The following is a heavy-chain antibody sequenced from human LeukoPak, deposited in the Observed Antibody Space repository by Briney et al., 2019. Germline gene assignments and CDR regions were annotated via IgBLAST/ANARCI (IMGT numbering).Heavy chain of an antibody. D-gene: IGHD3-16*01. J-gene: IGHJ3*02. CDR2: IYPSGSC. CDR3: ASYEPYRLVAFDI. Sequence: PSETLSLTCAVSGGSISGYYWSWSRQPAGEGLEGIGRIYPSGSCNYNPSLKRRVTISVDTSKNQFYLQLSSVTAADPAVYYCASYEPYRLVAFDIWGQGTMVSVSS. V-gene: IGHV4-4*07. CDR1: GGSISGYY.